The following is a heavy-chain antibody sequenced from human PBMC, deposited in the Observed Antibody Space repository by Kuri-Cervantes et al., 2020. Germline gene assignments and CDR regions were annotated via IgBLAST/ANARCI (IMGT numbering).Heavy chain of an antibody. Sequence: ASVEVSCKASGYTFTGYYMHWVRQAPGQGLEWMGWINPNSGGTNYAQKFQGWVTMTRDTSISTAYMELSRLRSDDTAVYYCARDGLGAAASLAFDIWGQGTMVTVSS. D-gene: IGHD6-13*01. CDR2: INPNSGGT. CDR1: GYTFTGYY. J-gene: IGHJ3*02. CDR3: ARDGLGAAASLAFDI. V-gene: IGHV1-2*04.